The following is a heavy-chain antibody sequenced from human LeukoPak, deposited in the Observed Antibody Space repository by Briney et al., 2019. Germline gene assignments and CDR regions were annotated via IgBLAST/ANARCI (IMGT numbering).Heavy chain of an antibody. J-gene: IGHJ4*02. D-gene: IGHD3-3*01. CDR2: ISSSSSTI. CDR3: ARDHDFWSGYYTNYFDY. V-gene: IGHV3-48*02. Sequence: PGGSLRLSCAASGFTFSSYSMNWVRQAPGKGLEWASYISSSSSTIYYADSVKGRFTISRDNAKNSLYLQMNSLRDEDTAVYYCARDHDFWSGYYTNYFDYWGQGTLVTVSS. CDR1: GFTFSSYS.